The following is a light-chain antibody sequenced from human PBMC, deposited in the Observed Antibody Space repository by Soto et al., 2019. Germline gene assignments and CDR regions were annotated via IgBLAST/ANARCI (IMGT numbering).Light chain of an antibody. CDR3: QSYDSSLSGSV. CDR1: SGDVGGYDY. Sequence: QSALTQPASVSGSPGQSITISCTGTSGDVGGYDYVSWYQHHPGKVPKLMIFEVTNRPSGVSYRFSGSKSGNTASLTISGLQAEDEADYYCQSYDSSLSGSVFGSGTKVTVL. V-gene: IGLV2-14*01. CDR2: EVT. J-gene: IGLJ1*01.